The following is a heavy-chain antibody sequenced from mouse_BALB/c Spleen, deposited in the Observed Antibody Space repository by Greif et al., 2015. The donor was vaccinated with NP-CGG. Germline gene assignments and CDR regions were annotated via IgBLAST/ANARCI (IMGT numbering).Heavy chain of an antibody. CDR2: INPSTGYT. D-gene: IGHD1-1*01. CDR3: ARGATVGLDY. Sequence: VQLQQSGAELAKPGASVKMSCKASGYTFTSYWMHWVEQRPGQGLEWIGYINPSTGYTEYNQKFKDKATLIADKSSSTAYMQLSSLTSEDSAVYYCARGATVGLDYWGQGTTLTVSS. V-gene: IGHV1-7*01. CDR1: GYTFTSYW. J-gene: IGHJ2*01.